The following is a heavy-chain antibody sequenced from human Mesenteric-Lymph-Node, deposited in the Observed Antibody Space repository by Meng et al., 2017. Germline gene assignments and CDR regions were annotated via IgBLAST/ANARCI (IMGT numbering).Heavy chain of an antibody. CDR3: ARAFEYYYDSSGYYYVKSDAFDI. CDR2: INHSGST. D-gene: IGHD3-22*01. J-gene: IGHJ3*02. V-gene: IGHV4-34*01. Sequence: GSLRLSCAVYGGSFSGYYWSWIRQPPGKGLEWIGEINHSGSTNYNPSLKSRVTISVDTSKNQFSLKLSSVTAADTAVYYCARAFEYYYDSSGYYYVKSDAFDIWGQGTMV. CDR1: GGSFSGYY.